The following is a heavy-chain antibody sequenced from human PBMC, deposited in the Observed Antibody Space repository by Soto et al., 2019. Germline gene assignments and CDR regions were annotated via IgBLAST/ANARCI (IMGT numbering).Heavy chain of an antibody. CDR1: GFTFSSYA. V-gene: IGHV3-23*01. J-gene: IGHJ6*03. D-gene: IGHD6-13*01. CDR3: AKARSRHYYYYYMDV. CDR2: ISGSGGST. Sequence: GGSLRLSCAASGFTFSSYAMSWVRQAPGKGLEWVSAISGSGGSTYYADSVKGRFTISRDNSKNTLYLQMNSLRAEDTAAYYCAKARSRHYYYYYMDVWGKGTTVTVSS.